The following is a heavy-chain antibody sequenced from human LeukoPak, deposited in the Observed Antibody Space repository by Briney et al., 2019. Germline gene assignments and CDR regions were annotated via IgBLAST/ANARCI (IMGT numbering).Heavy chain of an antibody. D-gene: IGHD2-8*01. CDR2: VYRSGGT. CDR1: GDSISDKYW. J-gene: IGHJ3*01. Sequence: PSETLSLTCAVSGDSISDKYWWRWVRQFPDKGLERIGEVYRSGGTSYNPSLKSRVTVSIDYSKNQFSLNLRSVTAADTAVYYCGRHANGDSSAAFDLWGQGTMVFVSS. V-gene: IGHV4-4*02. CDR3: GRHANGDSSAAFDL.